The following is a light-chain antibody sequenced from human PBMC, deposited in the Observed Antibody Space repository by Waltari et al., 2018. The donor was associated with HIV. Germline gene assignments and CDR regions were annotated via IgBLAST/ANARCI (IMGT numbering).Light chain of an antibody. CDR1: QDISNS. J-gene: IGKJ3*01. Sequence: DIQMTLSPCSVSGYEGDRVTINCRASQDISNSLAWYQQKPGKAPKLLIYSVSNLQTGVPSRFSGSGSGTDFTLTISSLQPEDFATYYCQQACFFPLTFGPGTKVDV. CDR3: QQACFFPLT. CDR2: SVS. V-gene: IGKV1-12*01.